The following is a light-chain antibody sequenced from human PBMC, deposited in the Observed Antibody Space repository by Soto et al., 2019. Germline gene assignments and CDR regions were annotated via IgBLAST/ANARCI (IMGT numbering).Light chain of an antibody. CDR2: SNN. CDR1: SSNIGSNT. J-gene: IGLJ2*01. V-gene: IGLV1-44*01. Sequence: QAVVTQPPSASGTPGQWVTISCSGSSSNIGSNTVNWYQQLPGTAPKLLIYSNNQRPSGVPDRFSGSKSGTSASLAISGRQYEDEDDYYCAAWDDSLNGVVFGGGTKLTVL. CDR3: AAWDDSLNGVV.